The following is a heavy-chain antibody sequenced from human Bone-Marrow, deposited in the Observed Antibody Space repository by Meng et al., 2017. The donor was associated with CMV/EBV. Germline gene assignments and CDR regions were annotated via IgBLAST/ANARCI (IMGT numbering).Heavy chain of an antibody. V-gene: IGHV4-31*03. CDR1: GGSISSGGYY. D-gene: IGHD3-3*01. CDR2: IYYSGST. Sequence: LRLSCTVSGGSISSGGYYWSWIRQHPGKGLEWIGYIYYSGSTYYNPSLKSRVTISVDTSKNQFSLKLSSVTAADTAVYYCARLPPEVLRFLEWSGAFDIWGQGTMVTASS. CDR3: ARLPPEVLRFLEWSGAFDI. J-gene: IGHJ3*02.